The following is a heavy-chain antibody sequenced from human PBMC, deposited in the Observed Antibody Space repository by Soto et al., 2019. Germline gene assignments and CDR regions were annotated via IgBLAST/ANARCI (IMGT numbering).Heavy chain of an antibody. CDR2: IQRGCRT. J-gene: IGHJ6*03. V-gene: IGHV3-66*01. CDR3: ARDDGHCSGGRCYGVPMDV. Sequence: EVQLVESGGGLVQPGGSLRLSCAASGFTVSSNYMTWVRQAPGKGLEWVSLIQRGCRTYYAGSVKRRFTTSRDNSKHTLLLQRNSLRIEDTAVYYCARDDGHCSGGRCYGVPMDVCLKGTTVTVSS. D-gene: IGHD2-15*01. CDR1: GFTVSSNY.